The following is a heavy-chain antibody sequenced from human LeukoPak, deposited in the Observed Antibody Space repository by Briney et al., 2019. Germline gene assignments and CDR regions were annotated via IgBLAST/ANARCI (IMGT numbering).Heavy chain of an antibody. D-gene: IGHD5-24*01. CDR1: GGSITSSSYS. CDR3: ARVRWLQLGHFDY. V-gene: IGHV4-39*07. Sequence: SEALSLTCTVSGGSITSSSYSWGWIRQPPGKGLEWIASMSYSGSTYYNPSLKSRVTISVDTSRNQFSLKLSSVTAADTAVYYCARVRWLQLGHFDYWGQGSLVTVSS. J-gene: IGHJ4*02. CDR2: MSYSGST.